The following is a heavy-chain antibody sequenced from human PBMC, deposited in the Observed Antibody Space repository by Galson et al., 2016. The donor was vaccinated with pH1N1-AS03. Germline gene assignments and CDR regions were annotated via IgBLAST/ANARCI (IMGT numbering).Heavy chain of an antibody. CDR3: ARVSGGSRLLIFDF. Sequence: SLRLSCAASGFTFSDYDMSWIRQAPGKGLEWVSSISSSSSPIYYADSVKGRFTTSRDNAKNSVYLQMNSLSAEDTAVYYCARVSGGSRLLIFDFWGQGTLVTVSS. J-gene: IGHJ4*02. V-gene: IGHV3-11*04. D-gene: IGHD3-10*02. CDR2: ISSSSSPI. CDR1: GFTFSDYD.